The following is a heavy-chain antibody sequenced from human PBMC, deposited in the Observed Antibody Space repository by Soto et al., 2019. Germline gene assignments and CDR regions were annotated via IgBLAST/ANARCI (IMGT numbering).Heavy chain of an antibody. J-gene: IGHJ6*02. Sequence: GGSLRLSCAASGFTFSNAWMSWVRQAPGKGLEWVGRIKSKTDGGTTDYAAPVKGRFTISRDDSKNTLYLQMNSLKTEDTAVYYCTTIVVNYDILTGYYYYGMDVWGQGTTVTVS. V-gene: IGHV3-15*01. CDR1: GFTFSNAW. CDR3: TTIVVNYDILTGYYYYGMDV. D-gene: IGHD3-9*01. CDR2: IKSKTDGGTT.